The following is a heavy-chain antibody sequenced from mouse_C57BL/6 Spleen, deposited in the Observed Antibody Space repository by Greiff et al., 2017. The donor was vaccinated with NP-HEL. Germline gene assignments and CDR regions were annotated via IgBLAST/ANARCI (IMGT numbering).Heavy chain of an antibody. D-gene: IGHD2-3*01. CDR3: ARRDGSSYFDY. J-gene: IGHJ2*01. Sequence: QVQLKESGAELVRPGTSVKMSCKASGYTFTNYWIGWAKQRPGHGLEWIGDIYPGGGYTNYNEKFKGKATLTADKSSSTAYMQFSSLTSEDSAIYYCARRDGSSYFDYWGQGTTLTVSS. CDR2: IYPGGGYT. CDR1: GYTFTNYW. V-gene: IGHV1-63*01.